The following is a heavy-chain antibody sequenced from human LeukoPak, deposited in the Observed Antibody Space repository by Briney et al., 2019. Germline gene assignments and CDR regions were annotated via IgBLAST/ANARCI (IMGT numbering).Heavy chain of an antibody. CDR3: AKDFGGYVMNWFDP. Sequence: GGSLKLSCAASGFTFSSYAMSWVRQAPGKGLEWVSAISGSGGSTYYADSVKGRFTISRDNSKNTLYLQMNRLRAEGTAVYYWAKDFGGYVMNWFDPWGQRTLVTVSS. J-gene: IGHJ5*02. D-gene: IGHD5-12*01. CDR2: ISGSGGST. V-gene: IGHV3-23*01. CDR1: GFTFSSYA.